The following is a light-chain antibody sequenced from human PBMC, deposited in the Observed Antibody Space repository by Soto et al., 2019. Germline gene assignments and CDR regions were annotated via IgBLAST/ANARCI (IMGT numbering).Light chain of an antibody. V-gene: IGKV3-20*01. Sequence: EIVVTQSPVNLSLSPGERATLSCRASQSVDSNYFAWYQQKPGQAPRLLIYGTSYRATGIPDRFSGSGSGTDFTLTISRLEPEDFAVYYCQQYGNIPRTFGRGTNVEIE. CDR2: GTS. J-gene: IGKJ1*01. CDR1: QSVDSNY. CDR3: QQYGNIPRT.